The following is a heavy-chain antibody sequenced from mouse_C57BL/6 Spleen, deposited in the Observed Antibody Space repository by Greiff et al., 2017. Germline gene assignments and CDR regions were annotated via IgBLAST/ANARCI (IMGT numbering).Heavy chain of an antibody. CDR2: ISDGGSYT. CDR1: GFTFSSYA. D-gene: IGHD1-1*01. J-gene: IGHJ3*01. Sequence: EVKVVESGGGLVKPGGSLKLSCAASGFTFSSYAMSWVRQTPEKRLEWVATISDGGSYTYYPDNVKGRFTISRDNAKNNLYLQMSHLKSEDTAMYYCARRGGSSYAWFAYWGQGTLVTVSA. V-gene: IGHV5-4*03. CDR3: ARRGGSSYAWFAY.